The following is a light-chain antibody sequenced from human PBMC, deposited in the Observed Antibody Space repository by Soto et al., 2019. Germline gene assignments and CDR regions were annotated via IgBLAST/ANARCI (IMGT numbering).Light chain of an antibody. CDR3: QHHNSYSQT. J-gene: IGKJ1*01. CDR2: GAS. Sequence: DIQLTQSPPTLSASVGDRVTITCRASQSIRYYLAWYQQMPGKAPKLLIYGASSLQSGVPSRFSGSGSGTEFTLTISSLQPYDFATYFCQHHNSYSQTCGQGTKVDIK. V-gene: IGKV1-5*01. CDR1: QSIRYY.